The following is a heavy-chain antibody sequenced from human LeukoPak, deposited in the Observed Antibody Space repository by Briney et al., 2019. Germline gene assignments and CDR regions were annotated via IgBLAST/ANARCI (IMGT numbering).Heavy chain of an antibody. CDR1: GGTFSSYA. J-gene: IGHJ4*02. CDR2: IIPILGIA. D-gene: IGHD2-2*01. Sequence: VASVKVSCKASGGTFSSYAISWVRQAPGQGLEWMGRIIPILGIANYAQKFQGRVTITADKSTSTAYMELSSLRSEDTAVYYCARSADLVVVPAARGREPYFDYWGQGTLVTVSS. CDR3: ARSADLVVVPAARGREPYFDY. V-gene: IGHV1-69*04.